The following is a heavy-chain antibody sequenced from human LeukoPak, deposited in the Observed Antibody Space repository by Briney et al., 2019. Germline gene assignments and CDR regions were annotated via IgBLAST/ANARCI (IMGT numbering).Heavy chain of an antibody. CDR2: ISGSGGRT. Sequence: GGSLRLSCAASGFTFSTYAMSWVRQAPGKGLEWVSSISGSGGRTYFADSVRGRFTISRDNSKNTLYLQMNSLRAEDTAVYYCARGPDYYDSSGYYTPRYYYYMDVWGKGTTVTVSS. CDR1: GFTFSTYA. D-gene: IGHD3-22*01. CDR3: ARGPDYYDSSGYYTPRYYYYMDV. J-gene: IGHJ6*03. V-gene: IGHV3-23*01.